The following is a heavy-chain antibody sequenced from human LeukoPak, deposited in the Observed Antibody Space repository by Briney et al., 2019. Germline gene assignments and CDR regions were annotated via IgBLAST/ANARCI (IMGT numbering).Heavy chain of an antibody. V-gene: IGHV4-4*07. Sequence: KPSETLSLTCTVSSGYIRSYYWGWVRQPPGKGLEWIGRIYTTGTTQYNPSLKSRLTMSVDTSTNQFSLNLRSMTAADTAVYYCGRQGYTASYYFFDYWSQGTLVAV. J-gene: IGHJ4*02. CDR1: SGYIRSYY. D-gene: IGHD1-26*01. CDR2: IYTTGTT. CDR3: GRQGYTASYYFFDY.